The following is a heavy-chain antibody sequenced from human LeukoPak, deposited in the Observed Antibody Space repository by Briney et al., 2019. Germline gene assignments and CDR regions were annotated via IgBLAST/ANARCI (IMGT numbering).Heavy chain of an antibody. D-gene: IGHD3-22*01. J-gene: IGHJ5*02. CDR3: ARDRRGVYYYDSSGYNNWFDP. Sequence: SVKVSCKASGGTFSSYAISWVRQAPGQGLEWMGRIIPIFGIANYAQKFQGRVTITADESTSTAYMELSSLRSEDTAVYYCARDRRGVYYYDSSGYNNWFDPWGQGTLVTVSS. CDR1: GGTFSSYA. CDR2: IIPIFGIA. V-gene: IGHV1-69*13.